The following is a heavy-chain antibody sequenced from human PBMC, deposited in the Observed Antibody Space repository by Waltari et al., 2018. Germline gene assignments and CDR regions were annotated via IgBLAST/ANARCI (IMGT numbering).Heavy chain of an antibody. D-gene: IGHD3-10*02. CDR1: GFTFSSYS. V-gene: IGHV3-21*01. J-gene: IGHJ3*02. CDR2: ISSSSSYI. Sequence: EVQLVESGGGLVKPGGSLRLSCAASGFTFSSYSMTWVRQAPGKGLEWVSSISSSSSYIYYADSVKGRFTISRDNAKNSLYLQMNSLRAEDTAVYYCARFSTMSYAFDIWGQGTMVTVSS. CDR3: ARFSTMSYAFDI.